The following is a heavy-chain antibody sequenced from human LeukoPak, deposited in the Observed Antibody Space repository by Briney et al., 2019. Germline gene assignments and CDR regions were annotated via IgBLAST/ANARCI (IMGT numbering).Heavy chain of an antibody. V-gene: IGHV3-23*01. D-gene: IGHD1-26*01. J-gene: IGHJ3*02. CDR2: ISGSGGNT. CDR1: GFTFSSYA. CDR3: AKDRRSGTWELPKCDAFDI. Sequence: PGGSLRLSCAASGFTFSSYAMSWVRQAPGKGLEWVSAISGSGGNTYYADSVKGRFTISRDNSKNTLYLQMNSLRAEDTAVYYCAKDRRSGTWELPKCDAFDIWGQGTMVTVSS.